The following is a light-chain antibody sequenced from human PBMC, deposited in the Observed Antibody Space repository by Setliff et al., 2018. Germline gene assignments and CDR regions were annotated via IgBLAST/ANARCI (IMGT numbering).Light chain of an antibody. CDR3: TSYTTGGTYV. CDR2: DVS. CDR1: SSDVGGYNY. J-gene: IGLJ1*01. Sequence: QSVLAQPASVSGSPGQAITISCTGTSSDVGGYNYVSWYQQHPGKVPKLMIYDVSNRPSGVSNRFSGSKSGDTASLTISGLQAEDEADYFCTSYTTGGTYVFGAGTKGTV. V-gene: IGLV2-14*03.